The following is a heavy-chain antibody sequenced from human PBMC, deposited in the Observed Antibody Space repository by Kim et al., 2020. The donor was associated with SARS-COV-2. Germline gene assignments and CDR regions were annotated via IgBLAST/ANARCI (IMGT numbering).Heavy chain of an antibody. CDR3: ARDGDTAILYYYYGMDV. CDR2: IWYDGSNK. D-gene: IGHD5-18*01. CDR1: GFTFSSYG. J-gene: IGHJ6*02. Sequence: GGSLRLSCAASGFTFSSYGMHWVRQAPGKGLEWVAVIWYDGSNKYYADSVKGRFTISRDNSKNTLYLQMNSLRAEDTAVYYCARDGDTAILYYYYGMDVWDQGTTVTVSS. V-gene: IGHV3-33*01.